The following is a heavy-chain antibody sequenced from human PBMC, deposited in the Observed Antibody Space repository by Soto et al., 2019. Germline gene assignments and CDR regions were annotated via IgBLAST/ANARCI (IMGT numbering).Heavy chain of an antibody. CDR2: INHGGST. D-gene: IGHD6-25*01. J-gene: IGHJ5*02. Sequence: SEPLSLTCAVYGGSFSFHSWTWIRQPPGKGLEWIGQINHGGSTNYNTSLKSRVTISEDTSKNQFSLKLSSVTAADTAIYFCTRAERSRRSWFDLLGQGTPGIGS. CDR3: TRAERSRRSWFDL. V-gene: IGHV4-34*01. CDR1: GGSFSFHS.